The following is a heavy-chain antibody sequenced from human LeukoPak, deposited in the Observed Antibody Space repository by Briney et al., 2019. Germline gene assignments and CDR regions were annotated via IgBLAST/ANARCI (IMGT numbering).Heavy chain of an antibody. D-gene: IGHD3-9*01. CDR1: GGSISSGDYY. CDR2: IYYSGST. CDR3: ARASFDWLLSY. J-gene: IGHJ4*02. V-gene: IGHV4-30-4*01. Sequence: PSQTLSLTCTVSGGSISSGDYYWSWIRQPPGKGLEWIGYIYYSGSTYYNPSLKSRVTISVDTSKNQFSLKLSSVTAADTAVYYRARASFDWLLSYWGQGTLVTVSS.